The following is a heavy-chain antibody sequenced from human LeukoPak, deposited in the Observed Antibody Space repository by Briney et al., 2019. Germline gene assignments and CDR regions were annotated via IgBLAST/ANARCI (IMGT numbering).Heavy chain of an antibody. CDR3: AKAESGWETDGFDI. V-gene: IGHV3-30*18. CDR2: ISYDGSNK. J-gene: IGHJ3*02. CDR1: GFAFRNNA. Sequence: GGSLRLSCVASGFAFRNNAMSWVRQAPGKGLEWVAVISYDGSNKYYADSVKGRFTISRDNSKNTLYLQMNSLRAEDTAVYYCAKAESGWETDGFDIWGQGTMVTVSS. D-gene: IGHD6-19*01.